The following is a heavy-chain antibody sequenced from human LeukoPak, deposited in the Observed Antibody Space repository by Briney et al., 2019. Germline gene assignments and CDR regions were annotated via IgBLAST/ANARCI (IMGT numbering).Heavy chain of an antibody. J-gene: IGHJ4*02. V-gene: IGHV1-2*06. Sequence: GASVKVSCKASGYTFTGYYMHWVRQVPGQGLEWMGRINPNSGGTNYAQKFQGRVTMTRDTSISTAYMELSRLRSDDTAVYYCARDAVFLGGSFDYWGQGTLVTVSS. CDR2: INPNSGGT. CDR1: GYTFTGYY. CDR3: ARDAVFLGGSFDY. D-gene: IGHD2-15*01.